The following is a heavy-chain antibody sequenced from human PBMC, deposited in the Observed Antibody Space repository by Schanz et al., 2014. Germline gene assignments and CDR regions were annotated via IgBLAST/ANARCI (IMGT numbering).Heavy chain of an antibody. D-gene: IGHD1-1*01. CDR2: ITYNGGTI. CDR3: ARDRRNADLDY. CDR1: GFTFSSYA. J-gene: IGHJ4*02. V-gene: IGHV3-48*01. Sequence: EVQLMESGGTLVRPGGSLRLSCAASGFTFSSYAMSWVRQAPGKGLEWISYITYNGGTIYYADSVKGRFTISRDNAKNSLYLEMNSLRAEDTALYYCARDRRNADLDYWGQGTLVTVSS.